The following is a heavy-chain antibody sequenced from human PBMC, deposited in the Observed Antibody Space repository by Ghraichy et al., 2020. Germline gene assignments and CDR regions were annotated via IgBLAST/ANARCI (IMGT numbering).Heavy chain of an antibody. CDR3: ARDQGASIAARLNY. CDR1: GFTFSSYA. J-gene: IGHJ4*02. V-gene: IGHV3-30-3*01. Sequence: GESLNISCAASGFTFSSYAMHWVRQAPGKGLEWVAVISYDGSNKYYADSVKGRFTISRDNSKNTLYLQMNSLRAEDTAVCYCARDQGASIAARLNYWGQGTLVTVSS. D-gene: IGHD6-6*01. CDR2: ISYDGSNK.